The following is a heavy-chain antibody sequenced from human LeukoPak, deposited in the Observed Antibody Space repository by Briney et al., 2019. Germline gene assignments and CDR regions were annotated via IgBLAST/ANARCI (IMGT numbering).Heavy chain of an antibody. CDR1: GGSISSYY. V-gene: IGHV4-59*08. CDR2: IYYSGST. CDR3: ARPRGSSGRGDFDY. D-gene: IGHD6-19*01. Sequence: SETLSLTCTVSGGSISSYYWSWIRQPPGKGLEWIGYIYYSGSTNYNPSLKSRVTISVDTSKNQFSLKLSSVTAADTAVYYCARPRGSSGRGDFDYWGQGTLVTVSS. J-gene: IGHJ4*02.